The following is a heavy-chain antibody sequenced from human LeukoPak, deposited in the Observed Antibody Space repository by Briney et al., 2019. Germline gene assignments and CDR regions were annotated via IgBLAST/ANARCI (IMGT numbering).Heavy chain of an antibody. CDR3: AREGRDGYNFLDY. Sequence: GGSLRLSCAASGFTFSSYWMHWVRQAPGKGLVWVSRINSDGSSTSYADSVKGRFTISRDNAKNTLYLQMNSLRAEDTAVYYCAREGRDGYNFLDYWGQGTLVTVSS. CDR1: GFTFSSYW. D-gene: IGHD5-24*01. V-gene: IGHV3-74*01. J-gene: IGHJ4*02. CDR2: INSDGSST.